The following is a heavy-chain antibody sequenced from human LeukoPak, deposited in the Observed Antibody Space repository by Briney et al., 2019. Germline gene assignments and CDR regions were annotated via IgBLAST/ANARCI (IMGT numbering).Heavy chain of an antibody. CDR3: AKGLRRHSD. Sequence: PGGSLRLSCAASGFTFRTYGMTWVRQAPGKGLEWVSAITGSGLNTYYTDSVKGRFTISRDNSKNTLYLQMNSLRVEDTAVYYCAKGLRRHSDWGQGTLVTVSS. CDR2: ITGSGLNT. J-gene: IGHJ4*02. CDR1: GFTFRTYG. D-gene: IGHD1-26*01. V-gene: IGHV3-23*01.